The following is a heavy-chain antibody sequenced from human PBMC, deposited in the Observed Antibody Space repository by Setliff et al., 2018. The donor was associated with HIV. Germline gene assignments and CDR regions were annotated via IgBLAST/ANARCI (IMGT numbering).Heavy chain of an antibody. CDR3: ARSHILPGYYSSPTYYFDF. J-gene: IGHJ4*02. Sequence: GASVKVSCKASGYTFTDYYMHWVRQAPGQGLEWMGWINPKSGGTDYPQKVQARVTMTRDTSISTAYMELSGLTSDDTAVYYCARSHILPGYYSSPTYYFDFWGQGTLVTVSS. V-gene: IGHV1-2*02. CDR1: GYTFTDYY. CDR2: INPKSGGT. D-gene: IGHD3-9*01.